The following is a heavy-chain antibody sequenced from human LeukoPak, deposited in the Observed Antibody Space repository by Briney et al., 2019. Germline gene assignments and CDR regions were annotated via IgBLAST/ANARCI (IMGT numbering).Heavy chain of an antibody. CDR3: AREGQWGQQLGFDP. D-gene: IGHD6-13*01. J-gene: IGHJ5*02. CDR1: GGSISSGGYY. CDR2: IYYSGST. Sequence: PSQTLSLTCTVSGGSISSGGYYWSWIRQHPGKGLEWIGYIYYSGSTYYNLSLKSRVTISVDTSKNQFSLKLSSVTAADTAVYYCAREGQWGQQLGFDPWGQGTLVTVSS. V-gene: IGHV4-31*03.